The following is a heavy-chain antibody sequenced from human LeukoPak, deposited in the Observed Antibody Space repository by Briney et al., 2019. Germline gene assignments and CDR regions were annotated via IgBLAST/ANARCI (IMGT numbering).Heavy chain of an antibody. Sequence: GGSLRLSCAASGFTFSTYSIDWVRQAPGKGLEWVSSISNSGSHIYYADSVKGRFTISRDNAKNSLYLQMNSLRAEDTAVYYCARGRPYSYGSGQFDYWGQGTLVTVSS. J-gene: IGHJ4*02. CDR3: ARGRPYSYGSGQFDY. D-gene: IGHD3-10*01. CDR1: GFTFSTYS. CDR2: ISNSGSHI. V-gene: IGHV3-21*04.